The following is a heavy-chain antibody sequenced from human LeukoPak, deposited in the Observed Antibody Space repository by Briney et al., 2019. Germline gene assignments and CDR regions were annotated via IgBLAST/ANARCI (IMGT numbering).Heavy chain of an antibody. D-gene: IGHD3-10*01. Sequence: GASVKVSCKASGYTFTSYDINWVRQATGQGLEWMGWMNPNSGNTGYAQKFQGRVTITRNTSISTAYMELSSLRSEDTAVYYCARSLSWYGSGSYYDYYMDVWGKGTTVTVSS. CDR2: MNPNSGNT. J-gene: IGHJ6*03. CDR1: GYTFTSYD. V-gene: IGHV1-8*03. CDR3: ARSLSWYGSGSYYDYYMDV.